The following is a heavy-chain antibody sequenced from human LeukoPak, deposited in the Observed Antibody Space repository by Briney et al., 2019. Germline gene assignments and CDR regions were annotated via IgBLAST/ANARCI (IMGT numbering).Heavy chain of an antibody. Sequence: GGSLRLSCAASGFTFSSYWMSWVRQAPGKGLEWVANIKQDGSEKYYVDSVKGRFTISRDNAKNSLYLRMNSLRAEDTAVYYCARSPRGYSYGQPRYFDYWGQGILVTVSS. D-gene: IGHD5-18*01. J-gene: IGHJ4*02. V-gene: IGHV3-7*01. CDR3: ARSPRGYSYGQPRYFDY. CDR2: IKQDGSEK. CDR1: GFTFSSYW.